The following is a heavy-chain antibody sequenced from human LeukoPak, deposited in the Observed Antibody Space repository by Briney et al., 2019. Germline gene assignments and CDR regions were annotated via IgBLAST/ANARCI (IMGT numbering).Heavy chain of an antibody. D-gene: IGHD3-16*01. V-gene: IGHV3-23*01. CDR2: ISGSGSRT. Sequence: GGTLRLSCAASGFTFSNYGMSWVRQAPGKGLEWVSVISGSGSRTYYADSVKGRFTISRDNSKNTLYLQMNSLRAEDTAVYYCAKDLGYDYVWGEGNFYDYWGQGTLVTVSS. CDR3: AKDLGYDYVWGEGNFYDY. CDR1: GFTFSNYG. J-gene: IGHJ4*02.